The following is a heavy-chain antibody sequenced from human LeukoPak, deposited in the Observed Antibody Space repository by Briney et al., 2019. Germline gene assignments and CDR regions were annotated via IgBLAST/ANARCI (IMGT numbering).Heavy chain of an antibody. CDR1: GGTFSSYA. CDR2: IIPIFGTA. CDR3: ARKSSAWDAFDI. V-gene: IGHV1-69*05. J-gene: IGHJ3*02. Sequence: ASVKVSCKASGGTFSSYAISWVRQAPGQGLEWMGRIIPIFGTANYAQKFQGRVTITTDESTSTAYMELSSLRSEDTAVYYCARKSSAWDAFDIWGQGTMVTVSS. D-gene: IGHD3-22*01.